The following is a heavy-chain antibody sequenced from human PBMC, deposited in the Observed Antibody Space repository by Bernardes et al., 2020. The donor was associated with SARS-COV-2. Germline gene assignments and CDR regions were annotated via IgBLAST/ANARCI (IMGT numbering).Heavy chain of an antibody. J-gene: IGHJ4*02. CDR2: IYWDDDK. CDR1: GFSLSTSGVG. Sequence: SFPTLVKPTQTLTLTCTFSGFSLSTSGVGVGWIRQPPGKALEWLALIYWDDDKRYSPSLKSRLTITKDTSKNQVVLTMTNMDPVDTATYYCAHYSLLLWFGEGFHYYFDYWVQGTLVTVSS. D-gene: IGHD3-10*01. CDR3: AHYSLLLWFGEGFHYYFDY. V-gene: IGHV2-5*02.